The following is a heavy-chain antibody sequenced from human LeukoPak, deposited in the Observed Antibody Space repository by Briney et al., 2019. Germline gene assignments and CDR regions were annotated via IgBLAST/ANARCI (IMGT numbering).Heavy chain of an antibody. CDR1: GFTFSSYG. V-gene: IGHV3-23*01. CDR2: ISGSGGST. D-gene: IGHD1-26*01. CDR3: AKDLAPQGGSYNYFDY. J-gene: IGHJ4*02. Sequence: GGSLRLSCAASGFTFSSYGMSWVRQAPGKGLEWVSAISGSGGSTYYADSVKGRFTISRDNSKNTLYLQMNSLRAEDTAVYYCAKDLAPQGGSYNYFDYWGQGTLVTVSS.